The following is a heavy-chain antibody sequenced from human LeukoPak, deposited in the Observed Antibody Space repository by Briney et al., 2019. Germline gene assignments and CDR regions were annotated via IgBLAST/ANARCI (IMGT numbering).Heavy chain of an antibody. CDR1: GFSFRRYA. Sequence: GGSLRLSCAAAGFSFRRYAMNWVRQAPGRGLEWVAVIWYDGSNKYYADSVKGRSTISSDNSKNTLYLQMNSLRAEDTAVYYCAKAVSYGYDAFDIWGQGTMVTVSS. V-gene: IGHV3-33*06. CDR2: IWYDGSNK. J-gene: IGHJ3*02. CDR3: AKAVSYGYDAFDI. D-gene: IGHD5-18*01.